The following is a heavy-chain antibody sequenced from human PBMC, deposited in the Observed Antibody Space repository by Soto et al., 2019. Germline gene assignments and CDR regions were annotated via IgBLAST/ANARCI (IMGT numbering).Heavy chain of an antibody. Sequence: ASVKVSCKASGYTLTGYYMHWLRQAPGQGLEWMGWINPNSGGTNYAQKFQGRVTMTRDTSISTAYMELSRLRSDDTDVYYCARVAEPYYYYCMDVWGQGTMVTVSS. CDR3: ARVAEPYYYYCMDV. J-gene: IGHJ6*02. D-gene: IGHD2-15*01. CDR2: INPNSGGT. CDR1: GYTLTGYY. V-gene: IGHV1-2*02.